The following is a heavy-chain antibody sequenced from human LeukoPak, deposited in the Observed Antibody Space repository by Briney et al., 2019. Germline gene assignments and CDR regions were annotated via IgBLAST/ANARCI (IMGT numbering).Heavy chain of an antibody. CDR1: GFTFSSYG. J-gene: IGHJ4*02. Sequence: PGGSLRLSCAASGFTFSSYGMHWVRQPPGKGLVWVSRINNDGSSTSYADSVKGRFTISRDNAKNTLYLQMNSLRAEDTAVYYCATHNSGSPDYWGQGTLVTVSS. V-gene: IGHV3-74*01. CDR2: INNDGSST. D-gene: IGHD1-26*01. CDR3: ATHNSGSPDY.